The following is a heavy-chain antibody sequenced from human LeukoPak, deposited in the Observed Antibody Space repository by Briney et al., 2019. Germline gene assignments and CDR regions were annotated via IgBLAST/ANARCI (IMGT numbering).Heavy chain of an antibody. CDR3: AREVGSQYYGSGSYSAAHFDH. CDR1: GDSISRYY. V-gene: IGHV4-59*01. D-gene: IGHD3-10*01. Sequence: PSETLSLTCTVSGDSISRYYWSWLRQSPGKGLEWIGYIYDTGTTNYNPSLSSRVTISVDTSRNQFSLKLNSLTAADTAVYYCAREVGSQYYGSGSYSAAHFDHWGQGTLVTVSS. CDR2: IYDTGTT. J-gene: IGHJ4*02.